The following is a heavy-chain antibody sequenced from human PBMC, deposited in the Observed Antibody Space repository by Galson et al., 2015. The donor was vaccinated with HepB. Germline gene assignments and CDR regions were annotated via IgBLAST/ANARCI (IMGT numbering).Heavy chain of an antibody. J-gene: IGHJ6*02. D-gene: IGHD5-18*01. CDR3: ARSTREYSYGHPPLYGMDV. V-gene: IGHV1-69*13. CDR2: IIPIFGIA. Sequence: SVKVSCKASGGTFSSYAISWVRQAPGQGLEWMGGIIPIFGIANYAQKFQGRVTITADESTSTAYMELSSLRSEDTAVYYCARSTREYSYGHPPLYGMDVWGQGTTVTVSS. CDR1: GGTFSSYA.